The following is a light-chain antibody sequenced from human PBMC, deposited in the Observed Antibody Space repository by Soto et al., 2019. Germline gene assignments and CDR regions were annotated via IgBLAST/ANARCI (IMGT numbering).Light chain of an antibody. Sequence: IQMTQSPSSLSASIGDRVSITCPASQGIGVRLAWFQQKPGKAPQYLIQSASILQSGVPSRFSGSGSGTEFILTINSLQPEDVAIYYCLQVNSFPRKFGQGNKVAIK. CDR2: SAS. CDR3: LQVNSFPRK. V-gene: IGKV1-12*01. J-gene: IGKJ1*01. CDR1: QGIGVR.